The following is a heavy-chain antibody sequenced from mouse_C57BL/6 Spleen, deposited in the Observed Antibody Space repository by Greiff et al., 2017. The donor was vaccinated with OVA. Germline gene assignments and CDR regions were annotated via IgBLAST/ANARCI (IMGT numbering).Heavy chain of an antibody. CDR2: IDPSDSYT. CDR1: GYTFTSYW. J-gene: IGHJ4*01. D-gene: IGHD2-5*01. V-gene: IGHV1-69*01. CDR3: ARRYSNYIYAMDY. Sequence: QVQLQQSGAELVMPGASVKLSCKASGYTFTSYWMHWVKQRPGQGLDWIGEIDPSDSYTNYNQKFKGKTTLTVDKSSSTAYMQLSSLTSEDSAVYYCARRYSNYIYAMDYWGQGTSVTVSS.